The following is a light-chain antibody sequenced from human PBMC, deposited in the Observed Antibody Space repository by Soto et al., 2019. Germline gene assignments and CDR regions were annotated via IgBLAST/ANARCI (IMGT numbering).Light chain of an antibody. V-gene: IGKV3-15*01. J-gene: IGKJ1*01. CDR1: QSVRTN. CDR3: QQYNNGPT. CDR2: GAS. Sequence: EIVMTQSPATLSVSPGERATLSCRASQSVRTNLAWYQQKPGQAPRLLIYGASTRATGFPARFSGSGSGTEFTLTISSLQSEDFAVYYCQQYNNGPTFGQGTKVEIK.